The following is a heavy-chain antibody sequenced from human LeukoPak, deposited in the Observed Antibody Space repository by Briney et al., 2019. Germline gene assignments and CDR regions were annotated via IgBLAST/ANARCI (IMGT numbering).Heavy chain of an antibody. J-gene: IGHJ4*02. D-gene: IGHD4-17*01. CDR3: ARDYGDYAYFDY. CDR2: IWYDGSNK. V-gene: IGHV3-33*01. Sequence: PGGPLRLSCAASGFTFSSYGMHWVRQAPGKGLEGVAVIWYDGSNKYYADSVKGRFTISRENSKNTLYLQMKSLGVEDTAVYYCARDYGDYAYFDYWGQGTLVTVSS. CDR1: GFTFSSYG.